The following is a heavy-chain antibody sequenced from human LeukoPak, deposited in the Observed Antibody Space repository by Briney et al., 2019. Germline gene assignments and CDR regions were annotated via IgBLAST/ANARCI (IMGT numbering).Heavy chain of an antibody. CDR2: IKQDGSEK. D-gene: IGHD2-2*01. V-gene: IGHV3-7*01. J-gene: IGHJ5*02. CDR1: GFTFSSYW. Sequence: AGGSLRLSCAASGFTFSSYWMSWVRQAPGKGLEWVANIKQDGSEKYYVDSVKGRFTISRDNAKNSLYLQMNSLRAEDTAVYYCARDYPAGDLDWFDPWGQGTLVTVSS. CDR3: ARDYPAGDLDWFDP.